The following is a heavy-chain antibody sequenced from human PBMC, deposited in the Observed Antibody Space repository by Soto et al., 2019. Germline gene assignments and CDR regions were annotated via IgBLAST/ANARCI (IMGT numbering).Heavy chain of an antibody. D-gene: IGHD6-6*01. CDR3: ARTPYVYSSSPSIY. V-gene: IGHV3-11*01. CDR2: ISSSGSTI. J-gene: IGHJ4*02. Sequence: GESLKISCAASGFTFSDYYMSWIRQAPGKGLEWVSYISSSGSTIYYADSVKGRFTISRDNAKNSLYLQMNSLRAEDTAVYYCARTPYVYSSSPSIYWGQGTLVTVSS. CDR1: GFTFSDYY.